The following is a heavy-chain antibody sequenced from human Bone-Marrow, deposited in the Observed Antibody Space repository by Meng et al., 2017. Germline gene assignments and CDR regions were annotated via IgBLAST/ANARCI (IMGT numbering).Heavy chain of an antibody. V-gene: IGHV3-30*07. CDR1: GFTFSSYA. CDR3: ARDPVGSMLSITKDYGGFDY. D-gene: IGHD4-23*01. CDR2: ISYDGSNK. Sequence: GESLKISCAASGFTFSSYAMHWVRQAPGKGLEWVAVISYDGSNKYYADSVKGRFTISRDNAKNSLYLQMNSLRAEDTAVYYCARDPVGSMLSITKDYGGFDYWGQGTLDTVSS. J-gene: IGHJ4*02.